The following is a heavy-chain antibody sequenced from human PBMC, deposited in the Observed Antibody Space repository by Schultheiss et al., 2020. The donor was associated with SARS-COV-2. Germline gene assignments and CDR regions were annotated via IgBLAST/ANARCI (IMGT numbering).Heavy chain of an antibody. CDR2: IYTSGST. V-gene: IGHV4-4*07. D-gene: IGHD1-7*01. CDR3: ARGDNWKYVGYFDP. Sequence: SQTLSLTCTVSGGSISSYYWSWIRQPPGKGLEWIGRIYTSGSTNYNPSLKSRVTMSVDTSKNQFSLKLSSVTAADTAVYYCARGDNWKYVGYFDPWGQGTLVTVSS. J-gene: IGHJ5*02. CDR1: GGSISSYY.